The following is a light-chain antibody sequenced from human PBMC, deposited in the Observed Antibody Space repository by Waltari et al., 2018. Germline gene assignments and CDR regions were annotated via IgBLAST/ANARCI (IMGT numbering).Light chain of an antibody. Sequence: EIVLTQSPDTLSLSPGDTATLSCRASQSVGSYLAWYQQKPGHPPRLLIYDASNRATGLPDRFRGSGSGTDFTLTISSLEAEDFAVYFCQQRSNWTPHTFGQGARLDIK. CDR2: DAS. CDR3: QQRSNWTPHT. V-gene: IGKV3-11*01. J-gene: IGKJ2*01. CDR1: QSVGSY.